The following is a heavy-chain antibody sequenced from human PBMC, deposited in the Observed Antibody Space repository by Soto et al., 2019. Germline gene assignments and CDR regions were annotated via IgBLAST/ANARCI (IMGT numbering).Heavy chain of an antibody. CDR3: ARMGSQRYYYYGMDV. D-gene: IGHD6-25*01. Sequence: EVQLVESGGGLVKPGGSLRLSCAASGFTFSSYSMNWVCQAPGKGLEWVSSISSSSSYIYYADSVKGRFTISRDNAKNSLYLQMNSLRAEDTAVYYCARMGSQRYYYYGMDVWGQGTTVTGSS. CDR2: ISSSSSYI. CDR1: GFTFSSYS. J-gene: IGHJ6*02. V-gene: IGHV3-21*01.